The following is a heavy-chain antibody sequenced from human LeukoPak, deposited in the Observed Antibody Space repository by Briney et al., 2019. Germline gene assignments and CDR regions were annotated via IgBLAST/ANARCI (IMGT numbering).Heavy chain of an antibody. D-gene: IGHD3-9*01. V-gene: IGHV6-1*01. J-gene: IGHJ4*02. CDR2: TYYRSKWYN. CDR3: ARDVGTTGWHTFDY. CDR1: GDSVSSNNGA. Sequence: SQILSLTCAISGDSVSSNNGAWNWIRQSPSRGLEWLGRTYYRSKWYNDYAGSLISRITISPDTSKNQFSLQLYSVTPEDTAVYYCARDVGTTGWHTFDYWGQGTLVTVSS.